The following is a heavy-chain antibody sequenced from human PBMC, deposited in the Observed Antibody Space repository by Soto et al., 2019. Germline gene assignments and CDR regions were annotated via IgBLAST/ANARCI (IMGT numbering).Heavy chain of an antibody. CDR1: GGTFSSYA. D-gene: IGHD3-22*01. CDR3: ARVVGTMIVVVITNNWFDP. J-gene: IGHJ5*02. Sequence: GASVKVSCKASGGTFSSYAISWVRQAPGQGLEWMGGIIPIFGTANYAQKFQGRVTITADESTSTAYMELSSLRSDDTAVYYCARVVGTMIVVVITNNWFDPWGQGTLVTVSS. V-gene: IGHV1-69*13. CDR2: IIPIFGTA.